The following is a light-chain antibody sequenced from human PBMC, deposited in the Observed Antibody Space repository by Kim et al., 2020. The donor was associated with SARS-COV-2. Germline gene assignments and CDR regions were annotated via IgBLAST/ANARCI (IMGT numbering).Light chain of an antibody. CDR1: QSISTY. CDR3: QQSYRATWT. J-gene: IGKJ1*01. V-gene: IGKV1-39*01. CDR2: AAS. Sequence: DIQMTQSPSSLSASVGDRVTITCRASQSISTYLHWYQQKPGKAPKLLIFAASSLQSGVPSRFSGSGSGTDFTLTIRSLQPEDFATYYCQQSYRATWTFGQGTKVEIK.